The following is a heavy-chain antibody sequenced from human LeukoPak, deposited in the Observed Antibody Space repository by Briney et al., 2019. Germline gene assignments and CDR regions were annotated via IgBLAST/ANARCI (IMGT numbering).Heavy chain of an antibody. CDR3: ARGGYYGDFYFDY. V-gene: IGHV4-59*01. CDR1: GASISSYY. CDR2: IYYSGST. Sequence: PSETLSLTCTVSGASISSYYWSWIRQPPGKGLDWIGYIYYSGSTNYNPSLKSRVTISVDTSKNQFSLKLSSVTAADTAVYYCARGGYYGDFYFDYWGQGTLVTVSS. D-gene: IGHD4-17*01. J-gene: IGHJ4*02.